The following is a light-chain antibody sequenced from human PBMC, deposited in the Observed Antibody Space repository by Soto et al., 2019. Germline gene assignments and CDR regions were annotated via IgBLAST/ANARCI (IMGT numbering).Light chain of an antibody. Sequence: QSALTQPASVSGSPGQSITISCTGTSSDIGGYNYVSWYQQHPGTAPHLMSYEVSNRPSGVANRVSGSKSGNTASLTISGLQAEDEAEDYCPAYTSSSTKYVVGTGTKGTVL. V-gene: IGLV2-14*01. CDR3: PAYTSSSTKYV. J-gene: IGLJ1*01. CDR1: SSDIGGYNY. CDR2: EVS.